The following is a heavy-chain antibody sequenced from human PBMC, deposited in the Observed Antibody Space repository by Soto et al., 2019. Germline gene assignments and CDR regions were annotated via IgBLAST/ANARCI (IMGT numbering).Heavy chain of an antibody. CDR1: SGSISSYY. V-gene: IGHV4-59*01. CDR2: IYYSGST. CDR3: ARVGSGWPYFDY. Sequence: LSLTCTVSSGSISSYYWSWIRQPPGKGLEWIGYIYYSGSTKYNPSLKSRVIITVDRSKNQLSLKLSSVTAADTAVYYCARVGSGWPYFDYWGQGTRVTVSS. J-gene: IGHJ4*02. D-gene: IGHD6-19*01.